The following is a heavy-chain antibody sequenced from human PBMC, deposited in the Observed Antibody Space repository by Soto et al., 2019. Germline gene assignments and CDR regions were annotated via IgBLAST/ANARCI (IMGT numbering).Heavy chain of an antibody. D-gene: IGHD2-15*01. CDR1: GFTFNNYW. V-gene: IGHV3-7*01. Sequence: PGGSLRLSCAASGFTFNNYWMSWVRQARGQGLEWVANIKGDGSDTYYVDSVKGRFTISRDNAKNSLSLQMNSLTAEDTAVYYCARGPYCSGGSCYDDESFQHWGQGTLVTVSS. CDR2: IKGDGSDT. CDR3: ARGPYCSGGSCYDDESFQH. J-gene: IGHJ1*01.